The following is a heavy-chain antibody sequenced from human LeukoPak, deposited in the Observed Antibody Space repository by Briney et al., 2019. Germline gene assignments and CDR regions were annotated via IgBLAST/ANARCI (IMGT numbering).Heavy chain of an antibody. Sequence: PGGSLRLSCVASGFDFSASSFNYIRQAPGKGLEGVSYIRASSSLISYADSVRGRFTISRDDSQKSVFLQMHGLRADDTAVYYCAREASLGWGQGTVVTVSS. V-gene: IGHV3-21*05. CDR2: IRASSSLI. CDR1: GFDFSASS. CDR3: AREASLG. J-gene: IGHJ3*01.